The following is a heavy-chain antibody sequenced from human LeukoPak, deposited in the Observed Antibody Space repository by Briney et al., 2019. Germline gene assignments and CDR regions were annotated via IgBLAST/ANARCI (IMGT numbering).Heavy chain of an antibody. J-gene: IGHJ4*02. CDR2: IYYSGST. V-gene: IGHV4-31*03. CDR1: GGSISGGGYY. Sequence: SENLSLTCTVSGGSISGGGYYWSWIRQHPGKGLEWIGYIYYSGSTYYNPSLKSRVTISVDTSKNQFSLKLSSVTAADTAVYYCARTNYGSGSPNFDYWGQGTLVTVSS. D-gene: IGHD3-10*01. CDR3: ARTNYGSGSPNFDY.